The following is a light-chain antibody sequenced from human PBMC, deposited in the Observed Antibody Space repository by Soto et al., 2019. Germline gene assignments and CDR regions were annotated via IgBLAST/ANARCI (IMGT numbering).Light chain of an antibody. CDR2: LGS. Sequence: DIVMTQSPLSLPVTPGEPASISCRSSQSLLYSNGYNYLDWYLQKPGQSPQLLIYLGSNRASGVPDRFSGSGSGTDFTLKISRVEAEDVEVYYCMQALQTPYTFGQGTKLQIK. CDR3: MQALQTPYT. V-gene: IGKV2-28*01. J-gene: IGKJ2*01. CDR1: QSLLYSNGYNY.